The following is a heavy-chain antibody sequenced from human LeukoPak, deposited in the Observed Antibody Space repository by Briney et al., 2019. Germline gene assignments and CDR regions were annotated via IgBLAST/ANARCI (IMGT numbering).Heavy chain of an antibody. CDR2: IIPILGIA. D-gene: IGHD3-22*01. V-gene: IGHV1-69*04. CDR3: ARVRSSSGYYSYFDY. Sequence: SVKVSCKASGYTFSSYGISWVRQAPGQGLEWMGRIIPILGIANYAQKFQGRVTITADKSTSTAYMELSSLRSEDTAVYYCARVRSSSGYYSYFDYWGQGTLVTVSS. CDR1: GYTFSSYG. J-gene: IGHJ4*02.